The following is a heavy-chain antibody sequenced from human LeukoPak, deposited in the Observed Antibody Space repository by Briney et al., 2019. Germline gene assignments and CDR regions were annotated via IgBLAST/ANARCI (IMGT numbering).Heavy chain of an antibody. D-gene: IGHD5-18*01. CDR1: GFTFSSYS. Sequence: GGSLRLSCAASGFTFSSYSMNWVRQAPGKGLEWVSSISSSSSYIYYADSVKGRFTISRDSAKKSMYLEMNSLRAEDTAVYYCAKLGYSYGGGRGPYFDYWGQGTLVTVSS. J-gene: IGHJ4*02. CDR2: ISSSSSYI. CDR3: AKLGYSYGGGRGPYFDY. V-gene: IGHV3-21*01.